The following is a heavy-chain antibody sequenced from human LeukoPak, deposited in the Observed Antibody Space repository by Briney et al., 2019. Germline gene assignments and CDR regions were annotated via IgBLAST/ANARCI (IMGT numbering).Heavy chain of an antibody. CDR2: IIPIFGTA. V-gene: IGHV1-69*01. Sequence: SVKVSCKACGGTFHSYAISWVRQAPGQGLEWMGGIIPIFGTANYAQKFQGRVTITADESTSTAYMELSSLRSEDTAVYYCARAEYDYDSGSYPAFGYWGQGTLVTVSS. J-gene: IGHJ4*02. D-gene: IGHD3-10*01. CDR1: GGTFHSYA. CDR3: ARAEYDYDSGSYPAFGY.